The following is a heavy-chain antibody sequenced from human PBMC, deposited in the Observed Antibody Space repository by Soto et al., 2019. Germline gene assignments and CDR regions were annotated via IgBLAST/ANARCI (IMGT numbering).Heavy chain of an antibody. CDR3: ARGRGAAAGY. V-gene: IGHV4-34*01. CDR2: INHSGST. Sequence: SDTLSLTCAFYGFSLSCYDLSLIRQPPGKGLEWIGEINHSGSTNYNPSLKSRVTISVDTSKNQFSLKLSSVTAADTAVYYCARGRGAAAGYWGQGTLVTVSS. D-gene: IGHD6-13*01. CDR1: GFSLSCYD. J-gene: IGHJ4*02.